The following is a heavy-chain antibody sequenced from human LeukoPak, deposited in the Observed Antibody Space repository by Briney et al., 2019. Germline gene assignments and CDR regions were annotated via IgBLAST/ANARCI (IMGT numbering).Heavy chain of an antibody. D-gene: IGHD3-10*01. V-gene: IGHV1-2*04. Sequence: ASVKVSCKASGYTFTGYYMHWVRQAPGQGLEWMGWINPNSGGTNYAQKFQGWVTMTRDTSISTAYMELSRLRSDDTAVYYCVRDVTMVRGVYYYYGMDVWGQGTTVTVSS. CDR3: VRDVTMVRGVYYYYGMDV. CDR2: INPNSGGT. CDR1: GYTFTGYY. J-gene: IGHJ6*02.